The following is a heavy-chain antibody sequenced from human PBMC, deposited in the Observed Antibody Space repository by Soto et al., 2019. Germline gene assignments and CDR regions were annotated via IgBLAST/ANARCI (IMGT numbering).Heavy chain of an antibody. D-gene: IGHD6-13*01. CDR1: GGSISSGGYY. CDR3: AGSIAAAGPHYYYYYGMDV. CDR2: IYYSGST. J-gene: IGHJ6*02. V-gene: IGHV4-31*03. Sequence: QVQLQESGPGLVKPSQTLSLTCTVSGGSISSGGYYWSWIRQHPGKGLEWIGYIYYSGSTYYNPSLKSRVTISVDTSKNQFSLKLSSVTAADTAVYYCAGSIAAAGPHYYYYYGMDVWGQGTTVTVSS.